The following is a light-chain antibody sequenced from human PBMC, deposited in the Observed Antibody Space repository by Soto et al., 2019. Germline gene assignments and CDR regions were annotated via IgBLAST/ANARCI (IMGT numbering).Light chain of an antibody. Sequence: EIVLTQSPGTLSLSPGERATLSCRASHTISSSYLAWYQQKPGQAPRLLMYGISRRATGIPDRFSGSGSGTEFTLTISSLQSEDFAVYYCQQYNNWPPRRTFGQGTKGDIK. CDR2: GIS. CDR3: QQYNNWPPRRT. CDR1: HTISSSY. J-gene: IGKJ1*01. V-gene: IGKV3-20*01.